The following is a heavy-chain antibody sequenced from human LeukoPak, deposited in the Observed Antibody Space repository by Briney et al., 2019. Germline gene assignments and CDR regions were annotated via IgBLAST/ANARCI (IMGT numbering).Heavy chain of an antibody. D-gene: IGHD3-22*01. CDR1: GGSFSGYY. CDR3: ARRGYYDSSGYVFDY. CDR2: INHSGST. Sequence: SETLSLTCAVYGGSFSGYYWSWIRQPPGKGLEWIGEINHSGSTNYNPSLKSRVTIPVDTSKNQFSLKLSSVTAADTAVYYCARRGYYDSSGYVFDYWGQGTLVTVSS. V-gene: IGHV4-34*01. J-gene: IGHJ4*02.